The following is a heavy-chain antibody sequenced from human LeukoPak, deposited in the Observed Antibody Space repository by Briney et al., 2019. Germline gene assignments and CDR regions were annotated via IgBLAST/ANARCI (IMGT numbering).Heavy chain of an antibody. D-gene: IGHD3-10*01. CDR2: IYSGGST. CDR1: GFTVSSNY. CDR3: AKSPITMIRGAGGYFVD. V-gene: IGHV3-53*01. J-gene: IGHJ4*02. Sequence: PGGSLRLSCAASGFTVSSNYMSWVRQAPGKGLERVSVIYSGGSTYYADSVKGRFTISRDNSKNTLYLQMNSLRAEDTAVYYCAKSPITMIRGAGGYFVDWGQGTLVSVSS.